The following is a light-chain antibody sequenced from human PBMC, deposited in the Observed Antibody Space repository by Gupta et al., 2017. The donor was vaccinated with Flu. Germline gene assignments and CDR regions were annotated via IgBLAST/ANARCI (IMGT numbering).Light chain of an antibody. V-gene: IGLV1-51*01. Sequence: QSVLTQPPSVFAAPGQKVTISCSGSSSNIGNNYVSWYQQLPGTAPKLLIYDNNERPSGIPDRFSGSKSGTSATLGITGLQTGDEADYYCGTWDSSLSAGVFGTGTKVTVL. CDR1: SSNIGNNY. J-gene: IGLJ1*01. CDR3: GTWDSSLSAGV. CDR2: DNN.